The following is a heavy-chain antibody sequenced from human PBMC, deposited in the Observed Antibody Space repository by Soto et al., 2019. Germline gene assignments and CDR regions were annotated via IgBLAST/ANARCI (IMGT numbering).Heavy chain of an antibody. V-gene: IGHV4-59*02. J-gene: IGHJ4*02. CDR1: GGSVSGFY. D-gene: IGHD3-10*01. CDR3: ARGSGSPDY. CDR2: IYYSGST. Sequence: SETLSLTCTVSGGSVSGFYWSWIRQPPGKGLEWIGYIYYSGSTYYNPSLKSRVTITVDTSKNQFSLKLTSVTAADTAVYYCARGSGSPDYWGQGTLVTVSS.